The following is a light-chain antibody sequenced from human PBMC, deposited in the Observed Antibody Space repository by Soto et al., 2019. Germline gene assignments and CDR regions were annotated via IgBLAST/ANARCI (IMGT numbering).Light chain of an antibody. CDR3: QSYDSTLSGVV. V-gene: IGLV1-40*01. J-gene: IGLJ2*01. CDR1: SSNIGAGYD. Sequence: QSVLTQPPSVSGAPGQRVTISCTGTSSNIGAGYDVHWYQHLPRTAPKLLIYGNNNRPSGVPDRFSGSKSGTSASLAITGLQAEDEADYYCQSYDSTLSGVVFGGGTKVTVL. CDR2: GNN.